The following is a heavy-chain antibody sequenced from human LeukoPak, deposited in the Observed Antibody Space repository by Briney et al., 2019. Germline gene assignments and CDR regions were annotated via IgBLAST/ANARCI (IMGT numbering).Heavy chain of an antibody. D-gene: IGHD4-17*01. Sequence: PGRSLRLSCAASGFTFDDYAMHWVRHAPGKGLEWVSGISWNSGSIGYADSVKGRFTISRDNAKNSLYLQMNSLRAEDTAVYYCARDGGYGDYRDWGQGTLVTVSS. CDR3: ARDGGYGDYRD. CDR2: ISWNSGSI. V-gene: IGHV3-9*01. J-gene: IGHJ4*02. CDR1: GFTFDDYA.